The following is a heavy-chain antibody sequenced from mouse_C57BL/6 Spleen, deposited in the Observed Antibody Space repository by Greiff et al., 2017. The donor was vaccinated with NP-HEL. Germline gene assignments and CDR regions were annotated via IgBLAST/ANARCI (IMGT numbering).Heavy chain of an antibody. CDR3: ARTARIKY. D-gene: IGHD1-2*01. CDR2: ISYSGST. V-gene: IGHV3-2*02. Sequence: EVQLQQSGPGLVKPSQSLSLTCTVTGYSITSGYGWNWIRQFPGTKLDWMGYISYSGSTNYNPSLKSRISITRDTSTHQFFLQLNAVTTQDTATYYCARTARIKYWGQGTTLTVSS. CDR1: GYSITSGYG. J-gene: IGHJ2*01.